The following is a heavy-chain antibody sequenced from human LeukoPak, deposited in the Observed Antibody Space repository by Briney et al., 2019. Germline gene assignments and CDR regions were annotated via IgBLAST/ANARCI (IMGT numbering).Heavy chain of an antibody. Sequence: SGPTLVNPTQTLTLTCTFSGFSLSTSGVGVGWIRQPPGKALEWLALIYWNDDKRYSPSLKSRLTITKDTSKNQVVLTMTNMDPVDTGTYYCAHTDSSGWPPLSPDAFDIWGQGTMVTVSS. V-gene: IGHV2-5*01. CDR1: GFSLSTSGVG. CDR3: AHTDSSGWPPLSPDAFDI. J-gene: IGHJ3*02. CDR2: IYWNDDK. D-gene: IGHD6-19*01.